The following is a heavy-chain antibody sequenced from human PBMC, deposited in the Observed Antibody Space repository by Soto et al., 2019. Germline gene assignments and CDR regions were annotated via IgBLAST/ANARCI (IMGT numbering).Heavy chain of an antibody. CDR2: IYYSGGT. D-gene: IGHD4-4*01. V-gene: IGHV4-31*03. CDR1: GGSISSGGFY. CDR3: ARRYSNSGDGFDY. Sequence: TLSLTCTVSGGSISSGGFYWSWIRQHPGKGPEWIGYIYYSGGTYYNPSLKSRVTISVDTSENQFSLKLSSVTAADTAVYYCARRYSNSGDGFDYWGQGTLVTVSS. J-gene: IGHJ4*02.